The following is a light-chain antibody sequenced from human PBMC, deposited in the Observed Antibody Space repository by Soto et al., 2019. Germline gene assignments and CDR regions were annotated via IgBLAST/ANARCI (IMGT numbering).Light chain of an antibody. V-gene: IGKV3-20*01. CDR3: QQYGRSPTWT. J-gene: IGKJ1*01. Sequence: EIVLTQSPGTLSLSPGERATLSCRASQTISGTYLAWYQQKPGQAPRLLIYSSSSRAAGVSDRFSGSGSGTDFSLTISRLEPEDFAIYYCQQYGRSPTWTFGQGTKVNI. CDR1: QTISGTY. CDR2: SSS.